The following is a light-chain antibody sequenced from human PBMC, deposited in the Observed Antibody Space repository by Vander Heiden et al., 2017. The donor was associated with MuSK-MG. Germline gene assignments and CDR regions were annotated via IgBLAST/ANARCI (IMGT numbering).Light chain of an antibody. CDR3: QAWHSGTAVV. Sequence: SYDLTQPPSVSVSPGQTASITCSGDMLGDQYACWYQQKPGQSPVLVIYQDTYRPSGIPERFSGSISGNTATLTISGTQPMDEADYYCQAWHSGTAVVFGGGTKLTVL. CDR1: MLGDQY. V-gene: IGLV3-1*01. J-gene: IGLJ2*01. CDR2: QDT.